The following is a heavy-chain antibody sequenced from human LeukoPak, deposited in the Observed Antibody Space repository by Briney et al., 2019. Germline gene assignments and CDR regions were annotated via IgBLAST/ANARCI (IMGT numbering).Heavy chain of an antibody. Sequence: GGSLRLSCAAPGFTFSSYAMTWVRQAPGKGLEWVSAMSGSGGTTYYADSVKGRFTISRDNSKNTLYLQMNSLRAEDTAVYYCAKGLINDWSALDYWGQGTLVTVSS. CDR2: MSGSGGTT. V-gene: IGHV3-23*01. CDR3: AKGLINDWSALDY. D-gene: IGHD3-9*01. CDR1: GFTFSSYA. J-gene: IGHJ4*02.